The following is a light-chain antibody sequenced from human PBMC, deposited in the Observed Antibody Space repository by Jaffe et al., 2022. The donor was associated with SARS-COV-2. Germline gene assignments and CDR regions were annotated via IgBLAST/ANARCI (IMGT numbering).Light chain of an antibody. CDR2: KDS. Sequence: SYELIQPPSVSVSPGQTARIICSGDAMPKQYVYWYQQKAGQAPVLVIYKDSERPSGIPERFSGSSSGTTVTLIISGVQAEDEADYHCQSADSSGTWVFGGGTKLTVL. CDR3: QSADSSGTWV. J-gene: IGLJ3*02. CDR1: AMPKQY. V-gene: IGLV3-25*03.